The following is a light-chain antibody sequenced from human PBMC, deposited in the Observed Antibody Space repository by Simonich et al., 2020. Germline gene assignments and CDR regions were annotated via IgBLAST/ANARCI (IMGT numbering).Light chain of an antibody. CDR3: QQYGSSPEFT. CDR1: QSVSSSY. Sequence: EIVLTQSPGTLSLSPGERATLSCRASQSVSSSYLAWYQQKPGLAPRLLIYDASSRATGIPDRFSGSGSGKDFTLTISRLEPEDFAVYYCQQYGSSPEFTFGPGTKVDIK. V-gene: IGKV3D-20*01. J-gene: IGKJ3*01. CDR2: DAS.